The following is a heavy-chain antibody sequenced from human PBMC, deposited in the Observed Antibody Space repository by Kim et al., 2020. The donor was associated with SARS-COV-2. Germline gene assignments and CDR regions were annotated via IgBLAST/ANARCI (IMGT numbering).Heavy chain of an antibody. CDR2: IYSGGST. CDR3: ARERGQQGPGGMDV. Sequence: GGSLRLSCAASGFTVSSNYMSWVRQAPGKGLEWVSVIYSGGSTYYADSVKGRFTISRDNSKNTLYLQMNSLRAEDTAVYYCARERGQQGPGGMDVWGQGTTVTVSS. V-gene: IGHV3-53*01. CDR1: GFTVSSNY. J-gene: IGHJ6*02. D-gene: IGHD6-13*01.